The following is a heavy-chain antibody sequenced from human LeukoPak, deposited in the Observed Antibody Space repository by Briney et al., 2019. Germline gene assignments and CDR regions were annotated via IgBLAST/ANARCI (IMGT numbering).Heavy chain of an antibody. D-gene: IGHD3-3*01. V-gene: IGHV5-51*01. CDR3: ARHADYDFWSGYSRYYYYMDV. CDR1: GYSFTSYW. J-gene: IGHJ6*03. CDR2: IYPGDSDT. Sequence: GESLKISCKGSGYSFTSYWIGWVRQMPGKGLGLMGIIYPGDSDTRYSPSFQGQVTISADKSISTAYLQWGSLKASDTAMYYCARHADYDFWSGYSRYYYYMDVWGKGTTVTVSS.